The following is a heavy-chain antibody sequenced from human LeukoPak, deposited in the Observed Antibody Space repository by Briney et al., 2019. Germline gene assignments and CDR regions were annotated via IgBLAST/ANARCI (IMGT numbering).Heavy chain of an antibody. J-gene: IGHJ4*02. V-gene: IGHV1-69*01. CDR3: ARAIVGASIVPGSFDY. CDR1: GGTFSSYA. D-gene: IGHD1-26*01. Sequence: SVKVSCKASGGTFSSYAISWVRQAPGQGLEWMGGIIPMFGTANYAQKFQGRVTITADESTSTAYMELSSLRSEDTAVYYCARAIVGASIVPGSFDYWGQGTLVTVSS. CDR2: IIPMFGTA.